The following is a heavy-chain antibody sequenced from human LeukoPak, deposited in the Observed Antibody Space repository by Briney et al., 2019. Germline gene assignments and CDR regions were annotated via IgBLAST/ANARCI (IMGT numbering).Heavy chain of an antibody. CDR1: GGSISSGGYY. CDR2: IYYSGST. Sequence: SETLSLTCTVSGGSISSGGYYWSWIRQHPGKGLEWIGYIYYSGSTYYNPSLKSRVTISVDTSKNQFSLKLSSVTAADTAVYYCARSDGLHIAVAGSNWFDPWGQGTLVTVSS. CDR3: ARSDGLHIAVAGSNWFDP. V-gene: IGHV4-31*03. J-gene: IGHJ5*02. D-gene: IGHD6-19*01.